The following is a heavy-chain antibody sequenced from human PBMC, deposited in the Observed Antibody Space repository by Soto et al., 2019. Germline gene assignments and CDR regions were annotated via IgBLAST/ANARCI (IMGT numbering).Heavy chain of an antibody. Sequence: GGSLRLSCSASGFTLSSYAMHWVRQAPGKGLEYVSAISSNGGSTYYADSVKGRFTISRDNSKNTLYLQMSSLRAEDTAVYYCVKGSSSWPDAFDIWGQGTLVTV. D-gene: IGHD6-13*01. J-gene: IGHJ3*02. CDR2: ISSNGGST. CDR3: VKGSSSWPDAFDI. V-gene: IGHV3-64D*06. CDR1: GFTLSSYA.